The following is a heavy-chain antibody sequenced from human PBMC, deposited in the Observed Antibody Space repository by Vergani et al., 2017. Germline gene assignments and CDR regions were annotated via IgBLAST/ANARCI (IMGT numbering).Heavy chain of an antibody. J-gene: IGHJ4*02. Sequence: EVQLVESGGGLVKRGGSLRLSCAASGFTFSSYSMNWVRQAPGKGLEWVSSIKNTGDSTHYADSVKGRFTISRDNSKNTLYLQMNSLRVEDTAVYYCGRGSDNYNWGQGTLVTVSS. D-gene: IGHD5-24*01. CDR1: GFTFSSYS. V-gene: IGHV3-23*04. CDR3: GRGSDNYN. CDR2: IKNTGDST.